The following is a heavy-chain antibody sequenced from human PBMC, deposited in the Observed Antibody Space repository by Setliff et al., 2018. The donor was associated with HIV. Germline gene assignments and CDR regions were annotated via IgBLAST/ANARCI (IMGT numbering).Heavy chain of an antibody. J-gene: IGHJ6*03. CDR1: EFTFSSYS. D-gene: IGHD2-15*01. CDR2: IGSSGNYI. V-gene: IGHV3-21*01. Sequence: GGSLRLSCAASEFTFSSYSMNWVRQAPGKGLEWVSSIGSSGNYIYYADSVKGRLTISRDNAKNSLYLQMNSLRAEDTAVYYCARILGQKRYYYFYMDVWGKGTTVTVSS. CDR3: ARILGQKRYYYFYMDV.